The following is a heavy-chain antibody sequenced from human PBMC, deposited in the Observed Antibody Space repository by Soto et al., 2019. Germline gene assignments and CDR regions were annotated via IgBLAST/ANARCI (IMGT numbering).Heavy chain of an antibody. Sequence: EVQLVESGGGLVKPGGSLRVSCVASGFIFSNAWMRWVRQAPGKGLEWVGRIKSKADGETIDYAAPVKGRFIISRDGSRNTPYLQMNSLKTDDPAIYYCITDEGPWGPGTLVTVSS. V-gene: IGHV3-15*01. J-gene: IGHJ5*02. CDR1: GFIFSNAW. CDR3: ITDEGP. CDR2: IKSKADGETI.